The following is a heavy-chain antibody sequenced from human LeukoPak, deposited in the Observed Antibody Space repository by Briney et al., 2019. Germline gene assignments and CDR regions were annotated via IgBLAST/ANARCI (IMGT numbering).Heavy chain of an antibody. CDR1: GFTFSDYY. CDR3: ARKWGRQGGDY. Sequence: GGSLRLSCVASGFTFSDYYMTWIRQAPGKGLEYVSNISRSGSRLYYGDSVTGRFTISRDNAKNSLYLQMNSLRVEDTAVYYCARKWGRQGGDYWGQGTLVTVSS. V-gene: IGHV3-11*01. CDR2: ISRSGSRL. D-gene: IGHD2-8*01. J-gene: IGHJ4*02.